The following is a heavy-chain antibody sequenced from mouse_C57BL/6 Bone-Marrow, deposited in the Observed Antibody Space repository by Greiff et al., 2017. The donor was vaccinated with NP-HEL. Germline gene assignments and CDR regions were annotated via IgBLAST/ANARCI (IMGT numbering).Heavy chain of an antibody. CDR3: ARDEGYDGYYGRFAY. J-gene: IGHJ3*01. CDR2: INYDGSST. Sequence: EVKLVESEGGLVQPGSSMKLSCTASGFTFSDYYMAWVRQVPEKGLEWVANINYDGSSTYYLDSLKSRFIISRDNAKNILYLQMSSLKSEDTATYYCARDEGYDGYYGRFAYWGQGTLVTVSA. V-gene: IGHV5-16*01. CDR1: GFTFSDYY. D-gene: IGHD2-3*01.